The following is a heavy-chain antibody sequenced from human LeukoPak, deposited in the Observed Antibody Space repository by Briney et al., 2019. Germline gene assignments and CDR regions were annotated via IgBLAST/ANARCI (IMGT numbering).Heavy chain of an antibody. Sequence: GESLKISCKGSGYSFTSYWISWVRQMPGKGLEWMGIIYPGDSDTRYSPSFQGQVTISADKSISTAYLQWSSLKASDTAMYYCARSQPYYYDSSGLFDYWGQGTLVTVSS. CDR2: IYPGDSDT. CDR3: ARSQPYYYDSSGLFDY. CDR1: GYSFTSYW. D-gene: IGHD3-22*01. V-gene: IGHV5-51*01. J-gene: IGHJ4*02.